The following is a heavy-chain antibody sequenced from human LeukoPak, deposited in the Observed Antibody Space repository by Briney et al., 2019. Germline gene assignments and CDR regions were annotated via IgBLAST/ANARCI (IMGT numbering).Heavy chain of an antibody. D-gene: IGHD6-19*01. CDR1: GGSISSYY. CDR2: IYYTGAT. Sequence: PSETLSLTCTVSGGSISSYYWTWVRQPPGKGLEWIGYIYYTGATSYNPSLKSRVTISVDTSKKQFSLKLTSVTAADTAVYYCARYGGSGWVIDNWGQGTLVTVSS. CDR3: ARYGGSGWVIDN. V-gene: IGHV4-59*08. J-gene: IGHJ4*02.